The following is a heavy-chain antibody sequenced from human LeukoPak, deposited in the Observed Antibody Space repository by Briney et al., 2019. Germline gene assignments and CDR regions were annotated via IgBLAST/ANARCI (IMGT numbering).Heavy chain of an antibody. CDR1: GFTFSRYG. Sequence: GMSLRLSCAASGFTFSRYGMHWVRQAPGKGLEWVAVIWYDGRNKYYADSVKGRFTISRDNFENMLYLQMNNLRAEDTAMYYCARDLENYDTSGSCIGFWGQGTLVTVSS. D-gene: IGHD3-22*01. CDR3: ARDLENYDTSGSCIGF. V-gene: IGHV3-33*01. J-gene: IGHJ4*02. CDR2: IWYDGRNK.